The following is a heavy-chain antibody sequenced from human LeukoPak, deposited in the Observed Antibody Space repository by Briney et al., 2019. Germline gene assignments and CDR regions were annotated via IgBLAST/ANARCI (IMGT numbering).Heavy chain of an antibody. CDR3: ARVVVSSSFDYFDY. V-gene: IGHV3-30*04. CDR1: GFTFSDYA. Sequence: GGSLRLSCAASGFTFSDYAMHWVRQAPGKGLEWVAVISYDGSKKYYADSVKGRFTISRDTSKNTLYLQMNSLRAEDTAEYYCARVVVSSSFDYFDYWGQGTLVTVSS. CDR2: ISYDGSKK. D-gene: IGHD6-6*01. J-gene: IGHJ4*02.